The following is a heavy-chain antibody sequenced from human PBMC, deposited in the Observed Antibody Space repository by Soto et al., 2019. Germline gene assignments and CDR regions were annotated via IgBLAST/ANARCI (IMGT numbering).Heavy chain of an antibody. CDR1: GDSVSSNSAA. V-gene: IGHV6-1*01. CDR2: TYYRSKWYN. Sequence: QSQTLSLTCAISGDSVSSNSAAWNWIRQSPSRGLEWLGRTYYRSKWYNDYAVSVKSRITINPDTSKNQFSLQLNSVTPEDTAVYYCARVNDSSGYYYEDAFDIWGQGTMVTVSS. CDR3: ARVNDSSGYYYEDAFDI. J-gene: IGHJ3*02. D-gene: IGHD3-22*01.